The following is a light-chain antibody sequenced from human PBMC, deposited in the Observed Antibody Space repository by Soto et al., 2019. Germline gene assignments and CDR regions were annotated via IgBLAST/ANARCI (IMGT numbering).Light chain of an antibody. J-gene: IGLJ2*01. V-gene: IGLV1-44*01. CDR3: AAWDDSLNGPV. CDR1: SSNIGSNT. Sequence: QSVLTQPPSASGTPGQRVTISCSGSSSNIGSNTVNWYQQLPGTAPKLLIYSNNQRPSGVPDRFSGSKSATSASLAISGLQSEHEADYSCAAWDDSLNGPVFGGGTKLTVL. CDR2: SNN.